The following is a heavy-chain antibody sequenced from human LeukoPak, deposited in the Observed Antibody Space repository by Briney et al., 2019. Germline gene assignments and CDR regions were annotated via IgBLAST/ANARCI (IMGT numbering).Heavy chain of an antibody. D-gene: IGHD5-18*01. CDR2: IYCSGST. Sequence: SETLSATCTVSGGSISSYYWSWIRQPPGKGLEWIGYIYCSGSTNYTPSLKSRVTISVDTSKNQFSLKLSSVTAADTAVYYCARGMDTAMVSYYYYCMDVWGKGTTVTVSS. V-gene: IGHV4-59*01. J-gene: IGHJ6*03. CDR3: ARGMDTAMVSYYYYCMDV. CDR1: GGSISSYY.